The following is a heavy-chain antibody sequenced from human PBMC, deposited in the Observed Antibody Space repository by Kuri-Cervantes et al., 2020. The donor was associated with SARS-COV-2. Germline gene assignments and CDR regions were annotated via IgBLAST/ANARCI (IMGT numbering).Heavy chain of an antibody. Sequence: GGSLRLSCAASGFTFSSYWMHWVRQAPGKGLVWVSRINSDGSSTSYADSVKGRFTISRDNAKNSLYLQMNSLRAEDTAVYYCARVVVVVPAARVYYYYMDVWGKGTTVTVSS. J-gene: IGHJ6*03. CDR3: ARVVVVVPAARVYYYYMDV. D-gene: IGHD2-2*01. V-gene: IGHV3-74*01. CDR1: GFTFSSYW. CDR2: INSDGSST.